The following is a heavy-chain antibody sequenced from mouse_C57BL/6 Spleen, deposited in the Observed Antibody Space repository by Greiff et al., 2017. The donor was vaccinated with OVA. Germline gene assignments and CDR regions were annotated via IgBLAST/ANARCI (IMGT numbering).Heavy chain of an antibody. J-gene: IGHJ2*01. Sequence: VQLQQPGAELVKPGASVKMSCKASGYTFTSYWITWVKQRPGQGLEWIGDIYPGSGSTNYNEKFKSKATLTVDTSSSTAYMQLSSLTSEDSAVYYCAREKVYYGYDFDYWGQGTTLTVSS. CDR3: AREKVYYGYDFDY. V-gene: IGHV1-55*01. D-gene: IGHD2-2*01. CDR1: GYTFTSYW. CDR2: IYPGSGST.